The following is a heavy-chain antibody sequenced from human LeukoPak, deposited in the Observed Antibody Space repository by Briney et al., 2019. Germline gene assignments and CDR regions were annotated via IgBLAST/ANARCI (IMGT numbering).Heavy chain of an antibody. CDR1: GFTFSSYS. CDR2: ISSSSSYI. Sequence: GGSLRLSCAASGFTFSSYSMNWVRQAPGKGLEWVSSISSSSSYIYYADSVKGRFTISRDNAKNSLYLQMNSLRAEDTAVYYCARDLGDYYDSSGYLRGHPFDYWGQGTLVTVSS. V-gene: IGHV3-21*01. CDR3: ARDLGDYYDSSGYLRGHPFDY. J-gene: IGHJ4*02. D-gene: IGHD3-22*01.